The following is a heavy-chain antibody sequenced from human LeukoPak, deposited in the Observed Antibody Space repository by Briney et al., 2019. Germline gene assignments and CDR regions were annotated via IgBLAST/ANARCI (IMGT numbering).Heavy chain of an antibody. CDR1: GFTFSNYG. Sequence: QPGGTLRLSCAASGFTFSNYGMSWVRQAPGKGLEWVSSMSNDDSDHTTYYADSVKGRFTISRDNAKNSLYLQMNSLRAEDTAVYYCAELGITMIGGVWGKGTTVTISS. CDR2: MSNDDSDHTT. J-gene: IGHJ6*04. CDR3: AELGITMIGGV. D-gene: IGHD3-10*02. V-gene: IGHV3-48*04.